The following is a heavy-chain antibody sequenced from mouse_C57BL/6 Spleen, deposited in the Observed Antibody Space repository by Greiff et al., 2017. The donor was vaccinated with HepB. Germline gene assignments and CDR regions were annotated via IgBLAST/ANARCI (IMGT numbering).Heavy chain of an antibody. D-gene: IGHD1-1*01. V-gene: IGHV1-39*01. CDR2: INPNYGTT. CDR3: AGLITTVVATPDYYAMDY. CDR1: GYSFTDYN. Sequence: VQLQQSGPELVKPGASVKISCKASGYSFTDYNMNWVKQSNGKSLEWIGVINPNYGTTSYNQKFKGKATLTVDQSSSTAYMQLNSLTSEDSAVYYCAGLITTVVATPDYYAMDYWGQGTSVTVSS. J-gene: IGHJ4*01.